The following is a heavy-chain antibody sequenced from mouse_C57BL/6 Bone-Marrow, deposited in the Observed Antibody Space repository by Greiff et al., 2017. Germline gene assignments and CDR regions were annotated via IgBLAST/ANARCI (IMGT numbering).Heavy chain of an antibody. Sequence: QVQLKQPGAELVRPGTSVKLSCKASGYTFTSYWMHWVKQRPGQGLEWIGVIDPSDSYTNYNQKFKGKATLTVDTSSSTAYMQLSSLTSDDSAVYYCARGESFAYWGQGTLVTVSA. V-gene: IGHV1-59*01. CDR2: IDPSDSYT. CDR1: GYTFTSYW. J-gene: IGHJ3*01. CDR3: ARGESFAY.